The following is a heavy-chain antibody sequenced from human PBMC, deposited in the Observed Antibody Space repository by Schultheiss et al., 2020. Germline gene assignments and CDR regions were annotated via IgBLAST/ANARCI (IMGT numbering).Heavy chain of an antibody. Sequence: GESLKISCAASGFTFSSYAMSWVRQAPGKGLEWVSAISGIGGSTYYADSVKGRFTISRDNSKNTLYLQMNSLRAEDTAVYYCAKDGDSSGYYLTYFDYWGQGTLVTVYS. J-gene: IGHJ4*02. V-gene: IGHV3-23*01. CDR2: ISGIGGST. CDR3: AKDGDSSGYYLTYFDY. CDR1: GFTFSSYA. D-gene: IGHD3-22*01.